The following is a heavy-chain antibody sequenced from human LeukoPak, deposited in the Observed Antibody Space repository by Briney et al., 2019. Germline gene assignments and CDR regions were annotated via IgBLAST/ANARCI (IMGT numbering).Heavy chain of an antibody. J-gene: IGHJ3*02. CDR1: GFTFSDYY. CDR3: ARVNQWLVPSSAFDI. CDR2: ISSSGSTI. D-gene: IGHD6-19*01. V-gene: IGHV3-11*01. Sequence: GGSLRLSCAASGFTFSDYYMSWIRQAPGKGLEWVSYISSSGSTIYYADSVKGRFTISRDNAKNSLYLQMNSLRAEDTAVYYCARVNQWLVPSSAFDIWGQGTMVTVSS.